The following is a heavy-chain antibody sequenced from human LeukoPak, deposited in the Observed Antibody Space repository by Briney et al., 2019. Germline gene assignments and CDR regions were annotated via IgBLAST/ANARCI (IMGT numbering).Heavy chain of an antibody. CDR3: ARAPPTYSSSWYAGY. V-gene: IGHV3-7*01. D-gene: IGHD6-13*01. CDR2: IKQEGSEK. CDR1: GFTFSSYW. J-gene: IGHJ4*02. Sequence: GGSLRLSCAASGFTFSSYWMSSVRQAPGKGLEWVANIKQEGSEKNYVDSVKGRFTISRDNAKNSLYLQMNSLRAEDTAVYYCARAPPTYSSSWYAGYWGQGTLVTVSS.